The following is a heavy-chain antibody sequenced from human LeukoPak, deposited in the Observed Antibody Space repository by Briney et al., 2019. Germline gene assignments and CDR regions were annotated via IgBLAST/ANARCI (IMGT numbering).Heavy chain of an antibody. V-gene: IGHV3-74*01. D-gene: IGHD4-23*01. CDR2: IKSDGGNT. CDR1: GFTFSSSS. J-gene: IGHJ3*02. CDR3: TRGSDGGFDI. Sequence: PGGSLRLSCAASGFTFSSSSMDWVRQAPGEGLVWVSRIKSDGGNTFYAHSVKGRFTISRDNAKNTLYLQMSSLRAEDTAVYYCTRGSDGGFDIWGQGTMVTVSS.